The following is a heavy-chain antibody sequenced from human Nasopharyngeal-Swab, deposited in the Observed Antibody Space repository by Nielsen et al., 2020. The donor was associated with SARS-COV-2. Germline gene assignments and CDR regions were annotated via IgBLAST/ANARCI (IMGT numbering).Heavy chain of an antibody. V-gene: IGHV1-2*02. CDR3: SRRPATVDDAFDI. D-gene: IGHD4-17*01. CDR2: INPNSGGT. J-gene: IGHJ3*02. Sequence: ASVKVSCKASGYTFIGYYMHWVRQAPGQGLEWMGWINPNSGGTNYAQKFQGRVTMTRDTSISTAYMELSRLRSDDTAVYYCSRRPATVDDAFDIWGQGTMVTVSS. CDR1: GYTFIGYY.